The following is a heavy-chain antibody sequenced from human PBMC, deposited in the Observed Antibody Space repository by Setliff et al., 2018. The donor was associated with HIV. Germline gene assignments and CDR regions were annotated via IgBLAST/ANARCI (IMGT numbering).Heavy chain of an antibody. CDR3: ARILVGVDDAFDI. D-gene: IGHD1-26*01. CDR1: GYTLTELS. J-gene: IGHJ3*02. CDR2: FDPEDGET. V-gene: IGHV1-24*01. Sequence: ASVKVSCKISGYTLTELSIHWVRQAPGKGLEWMANFDPEDGETFYAQKIQGRLTMTEDTSTDTAYMELRSLRSDDTAVYYCARILVGVDDAFDIWGQGTMVTVSS.